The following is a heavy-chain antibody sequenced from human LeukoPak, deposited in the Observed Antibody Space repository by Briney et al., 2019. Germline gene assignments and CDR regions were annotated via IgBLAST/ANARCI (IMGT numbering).Heavy chain of an antibody. CDR2: ISYDGSNK. V-gene: IGHV3-30*04. D-gene: IGHD5-12*01. Sequence: GGSLRLSCAASGFTFSSYAMHWVRQAPGKGLEWVAVISYDGSNKYYADSVKGRFTISRDNSKNTLYLQMNSLRAEDTAVYYCAREWLLSLYLDYWGQGTLVTVSS. J-gene: IGHJ4*02. CDR1: GFTFSSYA. CDR3: AREWLLSLYLDY.